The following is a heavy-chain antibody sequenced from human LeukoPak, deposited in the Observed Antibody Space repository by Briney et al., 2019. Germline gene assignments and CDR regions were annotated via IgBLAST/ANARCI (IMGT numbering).Heavy chain of an antibody. J-gene: IGHJ4*02. V-gene: IGHV5-51*01. CDR2: IFPGDSDT. D-gene: IGHD6-19*01. Sequence: GESLKISCKGSGYSFPAYWIGWVRQMPGKGLEWVGIIFPGDSDTRYSPSFQGQVTISADKSLSTTYLQWSSLKASDIAMYYCARPGGNGWMYYFDYWSQGTQVTASS. CDR1: GYSFPAYW. CDR3: ARPGGNGWMYYFDY.